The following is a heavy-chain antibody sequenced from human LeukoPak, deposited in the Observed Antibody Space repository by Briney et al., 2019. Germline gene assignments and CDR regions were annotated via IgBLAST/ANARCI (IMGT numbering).Heavy chain of an antibody. D-gene: IGHD6-13*01. V-gene: IGHV4-38-2*02. CDR3: ARQYSSNYYDDRGWFDP. CDR1: GDSITSTYY. CDR2: ISHSGNT. Sequence: SETLSLTCNVSGDSITSTYYWGWIRQPPGKGLEWIGSISHSGNTYYNPSLKSRITISLDTSKNQFSLKLSSVTAADTAVYYCARQYSSNYYDDRGWFDPWGQGTLVTVSS. J-gene: IGHJ5*02.